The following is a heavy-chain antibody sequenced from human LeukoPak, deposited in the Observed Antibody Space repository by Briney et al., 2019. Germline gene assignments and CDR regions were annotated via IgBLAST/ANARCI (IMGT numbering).Heavy chain of an antibody. Sequence: GGSLRLSCAASGFTFDDYAMHWVRHAPGKGLEWVSLISGDSGSTYYADSVKGRFTISRDNSKNSLYLQMHSLRTEDTALYYCAKGTLGYSYGRLDYWGQGTLVTVSS. CDR3: AKGTLGYSYGRLDY. CDR1: GFTFDDYA. CDR2: ISGDSGST. D-gene: IGHD5-18*01. V-gene: IGHV3-43*02. J-gene: IGHJ4*02.